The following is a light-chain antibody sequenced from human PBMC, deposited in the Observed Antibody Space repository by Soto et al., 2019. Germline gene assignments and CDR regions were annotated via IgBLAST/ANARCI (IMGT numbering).Light chain of an antibody. J-gene: IGLJ1*01. Sequence: QSVLTQPASVSGSPGQSITISCTGTSSDVGGYNYVSWYQHHPGKAPKRMIHDVSNRPSGVSNRFSGSKSGNTASLTISGLQAEDEADYYCSSYIPNNSTYACGTGTKVTVL. CDR2: DVS. V-gene: IGLV2-14*03. CDR3: SSYIPNNSTYA. CDR1: SSDVGGYNY.